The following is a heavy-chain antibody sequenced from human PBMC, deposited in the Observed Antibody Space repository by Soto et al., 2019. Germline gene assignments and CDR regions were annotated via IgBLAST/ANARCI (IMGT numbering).Heavy chain of an antibody. CDR2: IIPIFGTP. D-gene: IGHD4-17*01. CDR3: AKFDYGDYVGWFDP. V-gene: IGHV1-69*06. J-gene: IGHJ5*02. Sequence: QEELVQSAAEVKKPGSSVKVSCKASAGTDSNHAISWVRQAPGQGLEWMGGIIPIFGTPDYAQKFQGRVTITADTSTDTVYMELRSLRSEDTVVYYCAKFDYGDYVGWFDPWGQGTLVTVSS. CDR1: AGTDSNHA.